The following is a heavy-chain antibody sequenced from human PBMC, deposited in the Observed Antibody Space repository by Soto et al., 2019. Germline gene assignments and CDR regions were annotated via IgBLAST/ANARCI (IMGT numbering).Heavy chain of an antibody. D-gene: IGHD3-16*01. CDR2: ISWNSGSI. Sequence: EVQLVESGGGLVQPGRSLRLSCAASGFTFDDYAMHWVRQAPGKGLEWVSGISWNSGSIGYADSVKGRFTISRDNAKNSLYLQMNSLRGEDTALYSCAKDSAYALLTFFDYWGQGTLVTVSS. CDR1: GFTFDDYA. CDR3: AKDSAYALLTFFDY. V-gene: IGHV3-9*01. J-gene: IGHJ4*02.